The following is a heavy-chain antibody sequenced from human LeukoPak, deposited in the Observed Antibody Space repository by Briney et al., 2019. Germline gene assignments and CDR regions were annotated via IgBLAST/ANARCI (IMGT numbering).Heavy chain of an antibody. J-gene: IGHJ4*02. Sequence: ASVKVSCKASGYTFSGYYMHWLRQAPGQGLEWMGWINPNGGVTNYAQKFQGRVTMTRDTSISTAYMELSRLRSDDAAVYYCARDGGDGYNFYYWGQGTLVTVSS. CDR3: ARDGGDGYNFYY. CDR2: INPNGGVT. CDR1: GYTFSGYY. D-gene: IGHD5-24*01. V-gene: IGHV1-2*02.